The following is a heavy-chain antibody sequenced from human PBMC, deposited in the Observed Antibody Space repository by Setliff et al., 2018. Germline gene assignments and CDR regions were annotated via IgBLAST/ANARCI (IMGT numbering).Heavy chain of an antibody. Sequence: SETLSLTCSVSGGSISGSSYYWGWIRQPPGKGLEWIGSMYYSVSTYYNPSLKSRATISADTSKRQVSLNLNSVTAADTAVYYCMRQGAQMPSLSHLYGVDVWGQGTTVTVSS. CDR1: GGSISGSSYY. D-gene: IGHD2-2*01. CDR3: MRQGAQMPSLSHLYGVDV. J-gene: IGHJ6*02. CDR2: MYYSVST. V-gene: IGHV4-39*01.